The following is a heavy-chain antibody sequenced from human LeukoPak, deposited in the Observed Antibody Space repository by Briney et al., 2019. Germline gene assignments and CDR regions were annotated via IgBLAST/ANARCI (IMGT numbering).Heavy chain of an antibody. CDR2: ISGRGDAT. Sequence: GGSLRLSCAASGFTFQSYGMSWVRQAPGKGPEWVSTISGRGDATYYADSVKGRFTISRDNSKNTLYLQMNSLRAEDTAVYYCAELGITMIGGVWGKGTTVTISS. V-gene: IGHV3-23*01. CDR1: GFTFQSYG. J-gene: IGHJ6*04. CDR3: AELGITMIGGV. D-gene: IGHD3-10*02.